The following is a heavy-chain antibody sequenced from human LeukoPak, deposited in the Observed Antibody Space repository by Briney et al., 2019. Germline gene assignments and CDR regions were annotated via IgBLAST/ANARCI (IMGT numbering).Heavy chain of an antibody. CDR2: LSYTGKT. J-gene: IGHJ4*02. Sequence: PSETLSLTCNVSGVSVSTSHWNWIRQRPGKGLEWIGCLSYTGKTDYNPSLKSQVSISLGSSNNHFSLKLTSVTAADTAVYYYSEGYFEPFDHWGQGILVTVSS. D-gene: IGHD2/OR15-2a*01. V-gene: IGHV4-59*02. CDR3: SEGYFEPFDH. CDR1: GVSVSTSH.